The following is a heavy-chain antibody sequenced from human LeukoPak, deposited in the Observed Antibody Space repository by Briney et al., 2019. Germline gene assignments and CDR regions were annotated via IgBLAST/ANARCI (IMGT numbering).Heavy chain of an antibody. CDR2: INPNSGGT. CDR1: GYIFTDYY. D-gene: IGHD2-15*01. Sequence: ASVKVSCKASGYIFTDYYMHWVRQAPGQELGWMGRINPNSGGTNYAQKLQGRVTMTTDTSTSTAYMELRSLRSDDTAVYYCARVREYCSGGSCYSLGDGPSDYWGQGTLVTVSS. V-gene: IGHV1/OR15-1*04. J-gene: IGHJ4*02. CDR3: ARVREYCSGGSCYSLGDGPSDY.